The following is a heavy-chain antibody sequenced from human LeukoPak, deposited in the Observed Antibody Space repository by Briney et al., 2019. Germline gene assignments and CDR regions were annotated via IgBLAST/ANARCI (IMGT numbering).Heavy chain of an antibody. CDR2: ISSSGDTI. D-gene: IGHD6-13*01. V-gene: IGHV3-48*04. Sequence: GGSLRLSCAASGFTFSSYAMSWVRQTPGKGPEWISYISSSGDTIHYVDSVRGRFTISRDNAKNSLYLHLNSLRVEDTGVYYCVSGSSWSTSVFVRNWGQGTLVTVSS. J-gene: IGHJ4*02. CDR1: GFTFSSYA. CDR3: VSGSSWSTSVFVRN.